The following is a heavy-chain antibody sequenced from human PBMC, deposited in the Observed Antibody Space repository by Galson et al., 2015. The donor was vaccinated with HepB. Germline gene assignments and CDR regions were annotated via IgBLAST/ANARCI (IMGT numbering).Heavy chain of an antibody. J-gene: IGHJ4*02. V-gene: IGHV1-2*02. CDR1: GYTFTGYY. Sequence: SVKVSCKASGYTFTGYYMHWVRQAPGQGLEWMGWINPNSGGTNYAQKFQGRVTMTRDTSISTAYMELSRLRSDDTAVYYCARASGYSYGYGGYWGQGTLVTVSS. CDR2: INPNSGGT. D-gene: IGHD5-18*01. CDR3: ARASGYSYGYGGY.